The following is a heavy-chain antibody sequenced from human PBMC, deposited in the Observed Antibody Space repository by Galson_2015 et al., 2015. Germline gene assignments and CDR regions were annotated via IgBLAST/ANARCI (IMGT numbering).Heavy chain of an antibody. CDR1: GDSVSSNSAA. V-gene: IGHV6-1*01. D-gene: IGHD2-2*01. J-gene: IGHJ6*03. Sequence: AISGDSVSSNSAAWNWIRQSPSRGLEWLGRTYYRSKWYNDYAVSVKSRITINPDTSKNQFSLQLNSVTPEDTAVYYCARGDIVVVPAAMPGVYYYYMDVWGKETTVTVSS. CDR2: TYYRSKWYN. CDR3: ARGDIVVVPAAMPGVYYYYMDV.